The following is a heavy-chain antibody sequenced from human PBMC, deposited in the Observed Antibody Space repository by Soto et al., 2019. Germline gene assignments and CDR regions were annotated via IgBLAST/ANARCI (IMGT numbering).Heavy chain of an antibody. CDR1: GFTFSSYS. D-gene: IGHD2-21*01. J-gene: IGHJ4*02. CDR3: ASGGDFYYFDY. V-gene: IGHV3-48*01. CDR2: ISSSSSTI. Sequence: EVQLVESGGGLVQPGGSLRLSCTASGFTFSSYSMNWVRQAPGKGLEWVSYISSSSSTIYYADSVKGRFTISRDNAKNSLYLQMNSLRAEDTAVYYCASGGDFYYFDYWGQGTLVTVSS.